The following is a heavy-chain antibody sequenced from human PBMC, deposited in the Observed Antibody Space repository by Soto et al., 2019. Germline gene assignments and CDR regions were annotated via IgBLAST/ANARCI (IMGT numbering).Heavy chain of an antibody. CDR3: ARGAYYYGSGSYGWFDP. CDR1: GGSISSSSYY. V-gene: IGHV4-39*01. J-gene: IGHJ5*02. CDR2: IYYSGST. D-gene: IGHD3-10*01. Sequence: SETLSLTCTVSGGSISSSSYYWGWIRQPPGKGLEWIGSIYYSGSTYYNPSLKSRVTISEDTSKNQFSLKLSSVTAADTAVYYCARGAYYYGSGSYGWFDPWGQGTLVTVSS.